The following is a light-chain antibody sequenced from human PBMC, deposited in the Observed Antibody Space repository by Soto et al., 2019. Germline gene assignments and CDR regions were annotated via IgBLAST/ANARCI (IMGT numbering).Light chain of an antibody. J-gene: IGKJ1*01. V-gene: IGKV3-20*01. CDR2: GAS. CDR3: QQYGSSSWT. Sequence: EMVLTQSPGPLSLSPGERATLSCSASQSVSSSYLAWYQQKPGQAPRLLIYGASSRATGIPDRFSGSGSGTDFTLTISRLEPEDFAVYYCQQYGSSSWTFGQGTKVDIK. CDR1: QSVSSSY.